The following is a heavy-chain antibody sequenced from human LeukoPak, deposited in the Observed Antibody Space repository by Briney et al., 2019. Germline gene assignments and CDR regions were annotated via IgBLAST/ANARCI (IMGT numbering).Heavy chain of an antibody. Sequence: ASVKVSCKVSGYTLTELSMHWVRQAPGKGLEWMGGFDPEDGETIYAQKFQGRVTMTEDTSTATAYMELSSLRSEDTAVYYCATEPGATMRGYYYYYGMDVWGQGTTVTVSS. V-gene: IGHV1-24*01. D-gene: IGHD3-22*01. CDR1: GYTLTELS. CDR3: ATEPGATMRGYYYYYGMDV. CDR2: FDPEDGET. J-gene: IGHJ6*02.